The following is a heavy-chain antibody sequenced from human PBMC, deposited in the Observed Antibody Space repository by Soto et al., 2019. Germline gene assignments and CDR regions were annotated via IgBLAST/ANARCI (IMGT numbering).Heavy chain of an antibody. CDR1: GGSISSGGYY. V-gene: IGHV4-31*03. Sequence: TLSLTCTVSGGSISSGGYYWSWIRQHPGKGLEWIGYIYYSGSTYYNPSLKSRVTISVDTSKNQFSLKLSSVTAADTAVYYCARSIVVVVAAISNYFDYWGQGTLVTVSS. D-gene: IGHD2-15*01. J-gene: IGHJ4*02. CDR2: IYYSGST. CDR3: ARSIVVVVAAISNYFDY.